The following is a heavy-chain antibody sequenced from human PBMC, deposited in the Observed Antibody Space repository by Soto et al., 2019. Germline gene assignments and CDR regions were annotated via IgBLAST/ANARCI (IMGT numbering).Heavy chain of an antibody. V-gene: IGHV3-15*07. CDR3: TTAEWLLLYDAFDI. CDR1: GFTFSNAC. J-gene: IGHJ3*02. D-gene: IGHD3-22*01. CDR2: IKSKTDGGTT. Sequence: PGGSLRLSCAASGFTFSNACMNWVSKAPGKGLEWVGRIKSKTDGGTTDYAAPVKGRFTISRDDSKNTLYLQMNSLKTEDTAVYYCTTAEWLLLYDAFDIWGQGTMVTVSS.